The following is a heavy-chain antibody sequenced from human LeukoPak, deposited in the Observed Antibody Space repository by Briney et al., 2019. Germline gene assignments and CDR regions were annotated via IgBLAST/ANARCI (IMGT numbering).Heavy chain of an antibody. J-gene: IGHJ3*02. Sequence: ASVKVSCKASGYTFTSYGISWVRQAPGQGLEWMGWISAYNGNTNYAQKLQGRVTMTTDTSTSKAYMELRSLRSDDTAVYYCARDLKYAHYYYDSSVRPRGDAFDIWGQGTMVTVSS. D-gene: IGHD3-22*01. CDR1: GYTFTSYG. CDR2: ISAYNGNT. CDR3: ARDLKYAHYYYDSSVRPRGDAFDI. V-gene: IGHV1-18*01.